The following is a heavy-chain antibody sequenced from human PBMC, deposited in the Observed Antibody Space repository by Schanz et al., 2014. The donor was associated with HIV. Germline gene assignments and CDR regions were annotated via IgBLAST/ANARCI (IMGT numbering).Heavy chain of an antibody. D-gene: IGHD6-6*01. J-gene: IGHJ4*02. CDR3: ARAFSVGQLVQVVDS. CDR1: GFTFANQA. V-gene: IGHV3-23*01. Sequence: EVQLLESGGGLVQPGGSLTLSCAASGFTFANQAMSWVRQAPGKGLEWVSALSGSGGNTYYADSVKGRFTISRDNSRNTLYLQMNSLRAEDTAVYYCARAFSVGQLVQVVDSWGQGTPVTVSS. CDR2: LSGSGGNT.